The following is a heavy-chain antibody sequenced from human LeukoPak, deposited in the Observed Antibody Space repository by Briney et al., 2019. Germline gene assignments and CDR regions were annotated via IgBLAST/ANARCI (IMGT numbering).Heavy chain of an antibody. CDR1: GYSFTSYW. J-gene: IGHJ6*02. D-gene: IGHD3-22*01. CDR2: IYPGDSDT. CDR3: ARHGRYYDSSGHYYYYGMDV. V-gene: IGHV5-51*01. Sequence: GESLKISCKGSGYSFTSYWIGWVRQMPGKGLEWMGIIYPGDSDTRYSPSFQGQVTISADKSISTAYLQWSSLKASDTAMYYCARHGRYYDSSGHYYYYGMDVWGQGTTVTVSS.